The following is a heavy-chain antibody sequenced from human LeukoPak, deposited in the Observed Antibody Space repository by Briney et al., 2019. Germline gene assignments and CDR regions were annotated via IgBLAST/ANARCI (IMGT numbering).Heavy chain of an antibody. CDR2: IKEDGSEK. V-gene: IGHV3-7*03. CDR3: ARDWVAGVPFDAFDI. Sequence: SGGSLRLSCAASGFTLSSYWMSWVRQAPGKGLEWVANIKEDGSEKYYVDSVKGRLTISRDNAQNSVYLHTNSLTAEDTALYYCARDWVAGVPFDAFDIWGQGTMVSVSS. CDR1: GFTLSSYW. J-gene: IGHJ3*02. D-gene: IGHD3-10*01.